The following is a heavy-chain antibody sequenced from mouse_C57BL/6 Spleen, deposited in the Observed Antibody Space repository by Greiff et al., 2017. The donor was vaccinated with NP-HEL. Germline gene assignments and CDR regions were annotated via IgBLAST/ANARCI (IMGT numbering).Heavy chain of an antibody. CDR3: TRGDYDQGYFDY. Sequence: QVQLQQSGAELVRPGASVTLSCKASGYTFTDYEMHWVKQTPVHGLEWIGAIDPETGGTAYNQKFKGKAILTADKSSSTAYMELRSLTSEDSAVYYCTRGDYDQGYFDYWGQGTTLTVSS. V-gene: IGHV1-15*01. CDR1: GYTFTDYE. CDR2: IDPETGGT. J-gene: IGHJ2*01. D-gene: IGHD2-4*01.